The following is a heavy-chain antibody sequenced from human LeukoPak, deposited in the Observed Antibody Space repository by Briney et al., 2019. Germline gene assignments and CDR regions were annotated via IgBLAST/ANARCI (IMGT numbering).Heavy chain of an antibody. CDR3: ARNPGSEYPEW. CDR2: INHSGST. D-gene: IGHD2-15*01. V-gene: IGHV4-34*01. Sequence: SETLSLTCAVYGGSFSGYYWSWIRQPPGKGLEWIGEINHSGSTNYNPSLKSRVTISVDTSKNQFSLKLSSVTAADTAVYYCARNPGSEYPEWWGQGTLVTVSS. J-gene: IGHJ4*02. CDR1: GGSFSGYY.